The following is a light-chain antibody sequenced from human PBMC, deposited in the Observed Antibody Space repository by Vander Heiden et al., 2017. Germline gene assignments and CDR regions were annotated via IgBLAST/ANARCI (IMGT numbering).Light chain of an antibody. CDR1: SSKIGSNT. CDR3: AAWDDSLNGWV. CDR2: SNN. Sequence: QSVLTQPPSASGTTGQRVTISCSGSSSKIGSNTVNWYQQLPGTPPKLLIYSNNQRPSGVPDRFSGSKSGTSASLAISGLQSEDEADYYCAAWDDSLNGWVFGGGTKLTVL. V-gene: IGLV1-44*01. J-gene: IGLJ3*02.